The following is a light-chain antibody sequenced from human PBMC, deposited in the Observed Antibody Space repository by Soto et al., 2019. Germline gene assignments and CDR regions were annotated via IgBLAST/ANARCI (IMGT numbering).Light chain of an antibody. V-gene: IGKV3-20*01. CDR3: QQYGGSPLT. J-gene: IGKJ4*01. Sequence: EIVLTQSPGTLSLSPGERATLACRASQTVTSNFLVWYQLKPGQAPRLLIYGASSRATGIPDRFSGSGSGTDFTLTISRLEPADFAVYYCQQYGGSPLTFGGGTKVEI. CDR2: GAS. CDR1: QTVTSNF.